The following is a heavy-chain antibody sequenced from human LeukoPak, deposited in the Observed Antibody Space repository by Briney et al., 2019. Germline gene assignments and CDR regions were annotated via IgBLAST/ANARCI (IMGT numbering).Heavy chain of an antibody. CDR1: GFTFSSYA. V-gene: IGHV3-23*01. Sequence: PGGSLRLSCAASGFTFSSYAMSWVRQAPGKGLEWVSAISGSGGSTYYADSVKGRFTISRDNSKNTLYLQMNSLRAEDTAVYYCAKGGPYGGVRGVMYYYYGMDVWGQGTTVTVSS. CDR3: AKGGPYGGVRGVMYYYYGMDV. CDR2: ISGSGGST. J-gene: IGHJ6*02. D-gene: IGHD3-10*01.